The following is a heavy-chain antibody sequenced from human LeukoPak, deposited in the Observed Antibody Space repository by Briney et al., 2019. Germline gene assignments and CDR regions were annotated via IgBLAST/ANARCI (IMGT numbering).Heavy chain of an antibody. D-gene: IGHD5-24*01. CDR1: GGSISSGDYY. Sequence: SQTLSLTCTVSGGSISSGDYYWSWIRQPPGKGLEWIGHIYSSGNTNYNPSLKSRVTMSVDTSKSQFSLRLSSVTAADTAVYYCARFRDTVNIIDSWGQGTLVTVSS. CDR3: ARFRDTVNIIDS. V-gene: IGHV4-61*09. J-gene: IGHJ4*02. CDR2: IYSSGNT.